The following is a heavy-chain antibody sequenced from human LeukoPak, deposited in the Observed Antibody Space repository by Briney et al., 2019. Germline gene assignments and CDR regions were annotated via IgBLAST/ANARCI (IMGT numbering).Heavy chain of an antibody. CDR1: GYTFTSYG. Sequence: SVKVSCKASGYTFTSYGISWVRQAPGQGLEWMGGIIPIFGTANYAQKFQGRVTITADESTSTAYMELSSLRSEDTAVYYCARDGSVEPAMNWGQGTLVTVSS. CDR3: ARDGSVEPAMN. D-gene: IGHD1-26*01. CDR2: IIPIFGTA. V-gene: IGHV1-69*13. J-gene: IGHJ4*02.